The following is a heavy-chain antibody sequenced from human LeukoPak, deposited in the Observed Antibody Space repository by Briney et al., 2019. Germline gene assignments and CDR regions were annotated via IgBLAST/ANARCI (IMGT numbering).Heavy chain of an antibody. D-gene: IGHD3-3*01. V-gene: IGHV1-18*01. J-gene: IGHJ4*02. Sequence: ASVKVSCKASGYTFTSYGISWVRQAPGQGLEWMGWISAYNGNTNYAQKLQGRVTMTTGTSTSTAYMELRSLRSDDTAVYYCARGLGDFWSGPYYFDYWGQGTLVTVSS. CDR2: ISAYNGNT. CDR3: ARGLGDFWSGPYYFDY. CDR1: GYTFTSYG.